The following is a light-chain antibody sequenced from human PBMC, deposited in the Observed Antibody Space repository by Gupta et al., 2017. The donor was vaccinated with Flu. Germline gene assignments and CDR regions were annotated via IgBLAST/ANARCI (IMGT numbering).Light chain of an antibody. Sequence: DIQMTQSPSSLSASVGDRVTITCRASQSITSYLNWYQQKPGKAPKLLIYAASSLQSGVPSRFSGSGSGTDFTLIISSLQPEDFATYYCQQSYSTPPNTFGGGTKVEIK. J-gene: IGKJ4*01. CDR3: QQSYSTPPNT. CDR1: QSITSY. CDR2: AAS. V-gene: IGKV1-39*01.